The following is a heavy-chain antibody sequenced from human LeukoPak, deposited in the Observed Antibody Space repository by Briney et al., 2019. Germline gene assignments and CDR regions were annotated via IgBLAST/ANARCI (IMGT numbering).Heavy chain of an antibody. CDR3: ARWGRYFDLPYYFDY. V-gene: IGHV1-3*01. D-gene: IGHD3-9*01. CDR1: GYTFTSYA. Sequence: ASVKVSCKASGYTFTSYAMHWVRQAPGQRLEWMGWINAGNGNTKYSQKFQGRVTTTRDTSASTAYMELSSLRSEDTAVYYCARWGRYFDLPYYFDYWGQGTLVTVSS. CDR2: INAGNGNT. J-gene: IGHJ4*02.